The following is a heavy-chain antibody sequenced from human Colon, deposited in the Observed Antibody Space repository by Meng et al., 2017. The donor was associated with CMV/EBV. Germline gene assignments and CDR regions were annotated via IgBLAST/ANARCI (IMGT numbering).Heavy chain of an antibody. CDR2: IYSGGTEP. D-gene: IGHD2-8*01. J-gene: IGHJ4*02. CDR3: AKNGAPARDFDS. Sequence: LSLTCAASGFTFSTYAMSWVRQAPGKGLEWVAIIYSGGTEPHYSDSVRGRFTLSRDNGLGTLSLQMNSLRVEDTAVYYCAKNGAPARDFDSWGQGTLVTVSS. CDR1: GFTFSTYA. V-gene: IGHV3-23*03.